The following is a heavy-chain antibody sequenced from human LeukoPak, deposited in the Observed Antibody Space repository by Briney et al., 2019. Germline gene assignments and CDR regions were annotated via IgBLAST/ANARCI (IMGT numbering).Heavy chain of an antibody. CDR2: FDPEDGET. D-gene: IGHD3-3*01. J-gene: IGHJ5*02. V-gene: IGHV1-24*01. CDR3: ATELGWSGSVVWFDP. CDR1: GYTLTELS. Sequence: ASVKVSCKVSGYTLTELSMHWVRQAPGKGPQWMGGFDPEDGETIYAQKFQGRVTMTEDTSTDTAYMELSSLRSEDTAVYYCATELGWSGSVVWFDPWGQGTLVTVSS.